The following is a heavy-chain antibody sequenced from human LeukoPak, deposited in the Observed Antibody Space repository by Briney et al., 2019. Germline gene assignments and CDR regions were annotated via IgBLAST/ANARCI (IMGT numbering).Heavy chain of an antibody. J-gene: IGHJ1*01. CDR2: IIPIFGTA. Sequence: SVKVSCKASGGTFSSYAISWVRQAPGQGLEWMGRIIPIFGTANYAQKFQGRVTITTDESTSTAYMELSTLRSEDTAVYYCALTVSSSWYGYFQHWGQGTLVTVSS. D-gene: IGHD6-13*01. CDR1: GGTFSSYA. CDR3: ALTVSSSWYGYFQH. V-gene: IGHV1-69*05.